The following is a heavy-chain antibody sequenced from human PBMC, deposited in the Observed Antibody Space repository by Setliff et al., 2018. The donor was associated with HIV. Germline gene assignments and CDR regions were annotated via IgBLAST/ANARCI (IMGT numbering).Heavy chain of an antibody. CDR1: GGAFNGYY. D-gene: IGHD4-17*01. J-gene: IGHJ4*02. CDR3: ARFDVTPMTTRDY. Sequence: SETLSLTCAVYGGAFNGYYWTWIRQSPGRGLEWIGEIHHTGHINYNPSFKSRVTMSLDMSTNQFSLKMASMTAADSAVYYCARFDVTPMTTRDYWGQGTLVTVSS. CDR2: IHHTGHI. V-gene: IGHV4-34*01.